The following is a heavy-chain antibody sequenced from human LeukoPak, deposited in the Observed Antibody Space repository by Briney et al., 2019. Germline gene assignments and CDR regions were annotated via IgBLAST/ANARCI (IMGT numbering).Heavy chain of an antibody. V-gene: IGHV3-48*01. Sequence: AGGSLRLSCAASGFTFSTYSMNWVRQAPGKGLEWVSYISSSSSTIYYADSVKGRFTISRDNSKNTLYLQMNSLRAEDTAVYYCARGGLTTGTTDLFDYWGQGTLVTVSS. CDR3: ARGGLTTGTTDLFDY. J-gene: IGHJ4*02. CDR2: ISSSSSTI. D-gene: IGHD1-1*01. CDR1: GFTFSTYS.